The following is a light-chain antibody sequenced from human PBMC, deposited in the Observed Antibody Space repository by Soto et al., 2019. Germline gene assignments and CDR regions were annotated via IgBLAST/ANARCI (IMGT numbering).Light chain of an antibody. CDR1: QSISRG. CDR3: QQYNGYSTWT. J-gene: IGKJ1*01. CDR2: DAS. Sequence: DIQMTQFPSTLSASVGDRVTITCRASQSISRGLVWYQKKPGKAPKILIFDASILASGVPSRFSGSGSGTEFTLTISSLQPDDFATYYCQQYNGYSTWTFGQGTKVEIK. V-gene: IGKV1-5*01.